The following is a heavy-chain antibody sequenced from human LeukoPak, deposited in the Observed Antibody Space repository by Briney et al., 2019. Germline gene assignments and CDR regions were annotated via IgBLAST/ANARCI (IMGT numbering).Heavy chain of an antibody. J-gene: IGHJ4*02. V-gene: IGHV1-2*02. CDR3: ARGSSRYDILTGLFDY. D-gene: IGHD3-9*01. CDR2: INPNSGGT. Sequence: ASVTVSCKASVYTFTCYYMHWVRQAPGQGLEWMGWINPNSGGTNYAQKFQGRVTMTRDTSISTAYMEPNRLRSDDTAVYYCARGSSRYDILTGLFDYWGQGTLVTVSS. CDR1: VYTFTCYY.